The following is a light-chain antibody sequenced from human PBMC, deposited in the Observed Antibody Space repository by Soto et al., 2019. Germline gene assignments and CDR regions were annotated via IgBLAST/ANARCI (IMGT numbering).Light chain of an antibody. CDR2: NTY. CDR1: SGSVSTSYY. J-gene: IGLJ2*01. Sequence: QAVVTQEPSFSVSPGGTVTLNCGLSSGSVSTSYYPSWYQQTPGQAPRTLIYNTYTRSSGVPDRFSASILGDKAALTITGAQADDESDYYCVLYMGSGISVFGGGTKLTVL. V-gene: IGLV8-61*01. CDR3: VLYMGSGISV.